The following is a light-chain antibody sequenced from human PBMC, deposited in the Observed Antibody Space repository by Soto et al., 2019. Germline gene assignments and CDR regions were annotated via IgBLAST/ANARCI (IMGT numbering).Light chain of an antibody. Sequence: EIVLTQSPGTLSLSPGERATLSCRASQSVTDNYLAWYQQKPGQAPRLVISGASSRTSGIPDRFSASGSGTDLTITISRLEPEDFEVYYCQQYSRAPLTFGQGTKVDIK. V-gene: IGKV3-20*01. CDR3: QQYSRAPLT. CDR1: QSVTDNY. CDR2: GAS. J-gene: IGKJ1*01.